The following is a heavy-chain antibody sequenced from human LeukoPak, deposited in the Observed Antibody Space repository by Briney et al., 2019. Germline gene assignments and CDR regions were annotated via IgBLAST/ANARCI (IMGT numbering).Heavy chain of an antibody. V-gene: IGHV1-18*01. D-gene: IGHD3-10*01. CDR2: ISAYNGNI. CDR1: GYTFTSYG. Sequence: ASVKVSCKASGYTFTSYGISWVRQAPGQGLEWMGWISAYNGNINYAQKLQGRVTMTTDTSTSTAYMELRSLRSDDTAVYYCARDRTMVRGVTQEIDYWGQGTLVTVSS. CDR3: ARDRTMVRGVTQEIDY. J-gene: IGHJ4*02.